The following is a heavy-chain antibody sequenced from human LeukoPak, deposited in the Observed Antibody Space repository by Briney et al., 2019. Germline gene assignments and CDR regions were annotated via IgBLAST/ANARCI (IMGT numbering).Heavy chain of an antibody. CDR3: ARVHCSSTSCYRPRGYFDY. CDR1: GGSFSGYY. Sequence: SETLSLTCAVYGGSFSGYYWSWIRQTPGKGLEWIGEINHSGSTNYNPSLKSRVTISVDTSKNQFSLKLSSVTAADTAVYYCARVHCSSTSCYRPRGYFDYWGQGTLVTVSS. D-gene: IGHD2-2*01. J-gene: IGHJ4*02. V-gene: IGHV4-34*01. CDR2: INHSGST.